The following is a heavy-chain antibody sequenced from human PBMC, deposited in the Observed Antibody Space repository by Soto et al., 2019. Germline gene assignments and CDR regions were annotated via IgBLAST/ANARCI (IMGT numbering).Heavy chain of an antibody. CDR2: IGTAGDT. CDR3: ARYCSSTSCSHDAFDI. J-gene: IGHJ3*02. V-gene: IGHV3-13*01. D-gene: IGHD2-2*01. CDR1: GFTFSSYD. Sequence: GGSLRLSCAASGFTFSSYDMHWVRQATGKGLEWVSAIGTAGDTYYPGSVKGRFTISRENAKNSLYLQMNSLRAGDTAVYYCARYCSSTSCSHDAFDIWGQGTMVTVS.